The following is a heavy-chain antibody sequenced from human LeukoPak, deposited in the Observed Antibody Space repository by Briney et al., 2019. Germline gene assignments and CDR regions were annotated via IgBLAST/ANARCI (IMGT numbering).Heavy chain of an antibody. V-gene: IGHV1-8*01. J-gene: IGHJ5*02. Sequence: ASVKVSCKASRHTFTSYDINWVRQATGQGLEWMGWVNPNSGHTGFAQKFQGRVSMTSNTSISTAYMEVRSLRSEDTAVYYCARDRIQLYDNWFDPWGQGTLVTVSS. CDR3: ARDRIQLYDNWFDP. CDR1: RHTFTSYD. CDR2: VNPNSGHT. D-gene: IGHD5-18*01.